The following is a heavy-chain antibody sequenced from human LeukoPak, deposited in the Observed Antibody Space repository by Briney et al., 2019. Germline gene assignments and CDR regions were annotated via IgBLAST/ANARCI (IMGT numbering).Heavy chain of an antibody. J-gene: IGHJ4*02. Sequence: SETLSLTCAVSGASISSSNYWSWVRQSPGKGLEWIGQIYLGGGTYYNPSLKSRVTISVDKSKNHLSLELNSVTATDTALYYCARHRGYGYDYWGQGILVIVSS. CDR3: ARHRGYGYDY. CDR2: IYLGGGT. D-gene: IGHD5-12*01. CDR1: GASISSSNY. V-gene: IGHV4-4*02.